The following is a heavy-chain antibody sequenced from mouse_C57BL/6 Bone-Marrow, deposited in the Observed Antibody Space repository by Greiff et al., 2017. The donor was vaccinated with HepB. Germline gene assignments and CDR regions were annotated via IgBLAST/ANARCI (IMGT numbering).Heavy chain of an antibody. V-gene: IGHV1-64*01. D-gene: IGHD1-1*01. CDR3: ARAYYYGLYYFDY. CDR1: GYTFTSYW. Sequence: VQLQQSGAELVKPGASVKLSCKASGYTFTSYWMHWVKQRPGQGLEWIGMIHPNSGSTNYNEKFKSKATLTVDKSSSTAYMQLSSLTSEDSAVYYCARAYYYGLYYFDYWGQGTTLTVSS. CDR2: IHPNSGST. J-gene: IGHJ2*01.